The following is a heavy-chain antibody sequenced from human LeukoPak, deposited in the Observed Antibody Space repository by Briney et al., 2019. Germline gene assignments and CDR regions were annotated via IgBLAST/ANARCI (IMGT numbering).Heavy chain of an antibody. Sequence: GGSLRLSCAASGFIFSSYSINWVRQAPGKGPEWVSSISSSSSYIYYADSVKGRFTISRDNAKNSLYLQMNSLRAEDTAVYYCARETYGSSAGFDYWGQGTLVTVSS. CDR3: ARETYGSSAGFDY. V-gene: IGHV3-21*01. J-gene: IGHJ4*02. D-gene: IGHD6-6*01. CDR2: ISSSSSYI. CDR1: GFIFSSYS.